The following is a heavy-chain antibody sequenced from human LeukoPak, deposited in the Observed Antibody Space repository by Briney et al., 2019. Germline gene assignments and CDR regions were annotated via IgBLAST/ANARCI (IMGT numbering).Heavy chain of an antibody. V-gene: IGHV3-21*04. D-gene: IGHD3-22*01. CDR2: ITSSSSYI. CDR3: AKGGLFDSSGSDFDY. J-gene: IGHJ4*02. Sequence: GGSLRLSCAASGFTFSNYNMNWVRHAPGKGLEWVSSITSSSSYIYYADSVKGRFTISRDNAKKSLYLQMNSLRAEDTALYYCAKGGLFDSSGSDFDYWGQGTLVTVSS. CDR1: GFTFSNYN.